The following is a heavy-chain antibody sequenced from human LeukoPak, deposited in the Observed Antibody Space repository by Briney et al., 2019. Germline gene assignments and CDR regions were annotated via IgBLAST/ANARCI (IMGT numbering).Heavy chain of an antibody. CDR2: IWYDGSNI. CDR1: GFTFSNYG. CDR3: ARDFVQDY. Sequence: PGXSLRLSCAASGFTFSNYGMHWVRQAPGKGREWVADIWYDGSNIYYADSVKGRFNISRDNAKNSLYLEMNSLRAEDTAVYSCARDFVQDYWGQGTLVTVSS. D-gene: IGHD6-6*01. V-gene: IGHV3-33*01. J-gene: IGHJ4*02.